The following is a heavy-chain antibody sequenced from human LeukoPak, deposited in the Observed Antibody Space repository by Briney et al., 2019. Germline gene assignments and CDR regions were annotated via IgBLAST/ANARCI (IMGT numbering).Heavy chain of an antibody. CDR2: ISYDGSNK. J-gene: IGHJ4*02. CDR1: GFTFSSYG. Sequence: GGPPRLSCAASGFTFSSYGMHWVRQAPGKGLEWVAVISYDGSNKYYADSVKGRFTISRDNSKNTLYLQMNSLRAEDTAVYYCAKDDESGPFDYWGQGTLVTVSS. CDR3: AKDDESGPFDY. V-gene: IGHV3-30*18. D-gene: IGHD1-26*01.